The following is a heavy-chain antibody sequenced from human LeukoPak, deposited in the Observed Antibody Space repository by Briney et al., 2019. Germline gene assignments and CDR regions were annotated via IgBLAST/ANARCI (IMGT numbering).Heavy chain of an antibody. Sequence: GGSLRLSCAASGFTFSGYYMSWIRQAPGKGLEWVSYISSSSSYTNYADSVKGRFTISRDNAKNSLYLQMNSLRAEDTAVYYCARGSLAETGTNWFDPWGQGTLVTVSS. CDR2: ISSSSSYT. D-gene: IGHD1-1*01. CDR3: ARGSLAETGTNWFDP. J-gene: IGHJ5*02. CDR1: GFTFSGYY. V-gene: IGHV3-11*05.